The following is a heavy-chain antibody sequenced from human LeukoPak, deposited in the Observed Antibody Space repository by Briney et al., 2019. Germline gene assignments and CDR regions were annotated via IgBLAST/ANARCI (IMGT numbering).Heavy chain of an antibody. D-gene: IGHD3-3*01. V-gene: IGHV4-39*02. CDR1: GGSISSSSYY. Sequence: SETLSLTCTVSGGSISSSSYYWGWIRQPPGKGLGWIGNIDYSGNTYYNPSLKSRVTVSVDTSKNQFSLKVSSVTAADTAVYYCARDSILEWFGAFSYFDYWGQGTLVTVSS. J-gene: IGHJ4*02. CDR2: IDYSGNT. CDR3: ARDSILEWFGAFSYFDY.